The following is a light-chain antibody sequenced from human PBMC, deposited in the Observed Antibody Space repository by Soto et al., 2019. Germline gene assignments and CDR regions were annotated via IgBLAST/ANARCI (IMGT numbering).Light chain of an antibody. V-gene: IGKV1-5*03. Sequence: ERTQAHSSLSGSVGDRVTMTCRSSQTISSWLAWYQQKPGKAPKLLIYKASTLKSGVPSRFSGSGSGTEFTLTISSLQPDDFAPYYCQHYTSYSEAFGQGTKVDI. J-gene: IGKJ1*01. CDR1: QTISSW. CDR2: KAS. CDR3: QHYTSYSEA.